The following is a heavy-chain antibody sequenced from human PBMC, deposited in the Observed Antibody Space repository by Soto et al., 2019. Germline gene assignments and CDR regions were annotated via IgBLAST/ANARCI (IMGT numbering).Heavy chain of an antibody. J-gene: IGHJ6*02. CDR1: GGSISSNSYS. Sequence: SETLSLTCSVSGGSISSNSYSWGWIRQPPGKGLEWIGTLYSSRDTYYNPSLKSRVTISADTSQNQFSLDLISVTATDTAVYFCARHPGYCSGGSCNGQYTLDVWGQGTTVTVSS. CDR2: LYSSRDT. V-gene: IGHV4-39*01. D-gene: IGHD2-15*01. CDR3: ARHPGYCSGGSCNGQYTLDV.